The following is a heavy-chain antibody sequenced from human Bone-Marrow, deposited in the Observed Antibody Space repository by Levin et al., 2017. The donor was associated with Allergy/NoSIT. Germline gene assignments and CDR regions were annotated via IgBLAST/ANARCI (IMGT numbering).Heavy chain of an antibody. CDR2: IKSKTDGGTT. V-gene: IGHV3-15*01. CDR3: TTDRGPPVMWELQPYYFDY. D-gene: IGHD1-26*01. Sequence: GGSLRLSCAASGFTFSNAWMSWVRQAPGKGLEWVGRIKSKTDGGTTDYAAPVKGRFTISRDDSKNTLYLQMNSLKTEDTAVYYCTTDRGPPVMWELQPYYFDYWGQGTLVTVSS. CDR1: GFTFSNAW. J-gene: IGHJ4*02.